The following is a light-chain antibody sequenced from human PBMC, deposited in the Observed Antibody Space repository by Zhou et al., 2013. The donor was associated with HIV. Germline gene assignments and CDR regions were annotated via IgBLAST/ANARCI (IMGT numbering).Light chain of an antibody. CDR3: MQTTQFPGT. V-gene: IGKV2D-29*02. CDR1: RSLLHDDGNTY. Sequence: DIVLTQTPLFLSVTPGHPASISCKSTRSLLHDDGNTYLSWYFQKPGQSPQLLIYEVSNRFSGVPDRFSGSGAGTDFSLKISRVEAEDVGVYYCMQTTQFPGTFGQGTKVEIK. CDR2: EVS. J-gene: IGKJ1*01.